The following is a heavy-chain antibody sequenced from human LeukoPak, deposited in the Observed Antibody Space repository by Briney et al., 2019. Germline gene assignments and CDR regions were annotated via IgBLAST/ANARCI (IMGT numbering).Heavy chain of an antibody. Sequence: PGGSLRLSCAASGFTFSRYWMSWVRQAPGKGLEWVANIKQDGSEKYYVDSVKGRFTISRDDAKNPLYLQMNSLRAEDTAVYYCTRDVELFWGQGTLVTVSS. CDR2: IKQDGSEK. CDR1: GFTFSRYW. V-gene: IGHV3-7*01. D-gene: IGHD1-7*01. CDR3: TRDVELF. J-gene: IGHJ4*02.